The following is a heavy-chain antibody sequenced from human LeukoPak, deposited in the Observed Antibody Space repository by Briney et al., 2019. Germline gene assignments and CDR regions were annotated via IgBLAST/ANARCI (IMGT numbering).Heavy chain of an antibody. J-gene: IGHJ4*02. CDR2: IHYSGIT. CDR3: ARAPLTTATSDYFDL. V-gene: IGHV4-30-4*01. Sequence: SETLSLTCTVSGGSISTNDYFWSWIRQSPEKGLEWIGYIHYSGITKSNPSLESRLTLSVDTSKNQLSLRLTTVTAADTAVYYCARAPLTTATSDYFDLWGLGTLVTVSS. CDR1: GGSISTNDYF. D-gene: IGHD4-17*01.